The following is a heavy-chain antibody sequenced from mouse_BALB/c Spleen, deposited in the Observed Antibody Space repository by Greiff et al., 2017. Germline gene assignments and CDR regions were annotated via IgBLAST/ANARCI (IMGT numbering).Heavy chain of an antibody. CDR1: GFTFSSYA. CDR3: ARIPTVVATPMDY. J-gene: IGHJ4*01. Sequence: DVQLVESGGGLVKPGGSLKLSCAASGFTFSSYAMSWVRQSPEKRLEWVAEISSGGSYTYYPDTVTGRFTISRDNAKNTLYLEMSSLRSEDTAMYYCARIPTVVATPMDYWGQGTSVTVSS. CDR2: ISSGGSYT. V-gene: IGHV5-9-4*01. D-gene: IGHD1-1*01.